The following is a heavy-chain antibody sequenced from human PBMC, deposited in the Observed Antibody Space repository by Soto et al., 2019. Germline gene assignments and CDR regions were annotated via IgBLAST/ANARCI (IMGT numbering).Heavy chain of an antibody. CDR2: IIPIFGTT. Sequence: QVQLVQSGAEVKKPGSSVKVSCKASGGTFSNYALSWVRQAPGQGLEWMGDIIPIFGTTNNAQKFQGRVTITADEATSTAYMGLSSLRTEDTAVYYCASRGARDYYDTSGYGWGQGTLVTVSS. D-gene: IGHD3-22*01. CDR1: GGTFSNYA. V-gene: IGHV1-69*12. J-gene: IGHJ1*01. CDR3: ASRGARDYYDTSGYG.